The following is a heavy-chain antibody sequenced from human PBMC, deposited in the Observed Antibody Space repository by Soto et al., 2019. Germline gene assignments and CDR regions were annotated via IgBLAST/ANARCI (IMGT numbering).Heavy chain of an antibody. D-gene: IGHD2-2*01. CDR3: TRYPPADSH. CDR2: IYSGGNT. CDR1: VFTVSNNY. J-gene: IGHJ4*02. Sequence: GGSLRLSCAASVFTVSNNYMSLVRQSPGKGLEWVSLIYSGGNTLYADSVRGRFTISRDCSKNTLYLQMNSLRAEDTAVYYCTRYPPADSHRGQGTLVTVSS. V-gene: IGHV3-53*01.